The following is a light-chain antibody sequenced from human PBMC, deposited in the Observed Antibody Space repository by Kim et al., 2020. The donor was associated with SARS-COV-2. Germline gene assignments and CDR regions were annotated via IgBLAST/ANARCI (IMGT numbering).Light chain of an antibody. CDR1: QSVSSSY. J-gene: IGKJ1*01. CDR2: GAS. V-gene: IGKV3-20*01. CDR3: QQDGGSPGT. Sequence: TAGEGATRTYRASQSVSSSYLAWYQQTLGQAPRLLMCGASSRATGNADRFSGSGSGTDFTLTISRLEPEDFAVYCCQQDGGSPGTFGRGTKVDIK.